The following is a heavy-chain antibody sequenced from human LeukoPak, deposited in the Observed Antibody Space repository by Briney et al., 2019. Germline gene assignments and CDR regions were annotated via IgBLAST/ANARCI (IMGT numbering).Heavy chain of an antibody. CDR3: TTGEAENFAFDI. Sequence: PGGSLRLSCAASGFTFSSYAMSWVRQAPGKGLEWVGRIKSKTDGGTTDYAAPVKGRFTISRDDSKNTLYLQMNSLKTEDTAVYYCTTGEAENFAFDIWGQGTMVTVSS. CDR1: GFTFSSYA. V-gene: IGHV3-15*01. D-gene: IGHD1-7*01. CDR2: IKSKTDGGTT. J-gene: IGHJ3*02.